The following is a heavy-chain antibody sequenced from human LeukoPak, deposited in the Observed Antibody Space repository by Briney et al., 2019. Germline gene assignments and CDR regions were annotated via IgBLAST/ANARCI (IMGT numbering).Heavy chain of an antibody. Sequence: SETLSLTCTVSGGSISSYYWSWIRQPPGKGLEWIGYIYYSGSTNYNPSLKSQVTISVDTSKNQFSLKLSSVTAADTAVYYCARDPRDDHFDYWGQGTLVTVSS. V-gene: IGHV4-59*01. J-gene: IGHJ4*02. CDR2: IYYSGST. CDR1: GGSISSYY. CDR3: ARDPRDDHFDY.